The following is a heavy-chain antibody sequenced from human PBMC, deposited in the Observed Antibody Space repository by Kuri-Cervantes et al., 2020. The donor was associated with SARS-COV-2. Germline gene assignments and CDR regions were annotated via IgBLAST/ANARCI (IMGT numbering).Heavy chain of an antibody. CDR1: GGSISSYY. CDR2: IYYSGST. D-gene: IGHD2-21*01. Sequence: ESLKISCTVSGGSISSYYWSWIRQPPGKGLEWIGYIYYSGSTYYNPSLKSRVTISVDTSKNQFSLKLSSVTAADTAVYYCAGTSSVVVIATGPYYFDYWGQGTLVTVSS. V-gene: IGHV4-59*04. CDR3: AGTSSVVVIATGPYYFDY. J-gene: IGHJ4*02.